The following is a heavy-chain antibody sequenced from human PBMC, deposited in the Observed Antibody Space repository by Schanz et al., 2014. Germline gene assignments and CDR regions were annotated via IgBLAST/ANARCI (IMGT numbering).Heavy chain of an antibody. V-gene: IGHV3-7*03. Sequence: EVQLAESGGGLVQPGGSLRLSCAASGFTFSGFWMTWVRQAPGKGLEWVANIKKDGSEKYYVDSVKGRFTISRDNSKSTLYLQMNSLRAEDTAVYYCAKDGPGGSGSYSADGGMDVWGQGTTVTVSS. D-gene: IGHD3-10*01. CDR2: IKKDGSEK. J-gene: IGHJ6*02. CDR1: GFTFSGFW. CDR3: AKDGPGGSGSYSADGGMDV.